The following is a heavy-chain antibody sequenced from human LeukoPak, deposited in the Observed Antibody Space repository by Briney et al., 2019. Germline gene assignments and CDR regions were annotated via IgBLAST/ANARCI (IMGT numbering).Heavy chain of an antibody. J-gene: IGHJ4*02. CDR1: GFTFNSYS. CDR3: VRDNRWASDY. Sequence: GGSLRLSCAASGFTFNSYSMNWVRQAPGKGLEWVANIKGDGGEKYADSVEGRFTISRDNAKNSVYLQMNSLRVEDTAVYYCVRDNRWASDYWGQGTLVTVSS. V-gene: IGHV3-7*01. D-gene: IGHD4-23*01. CDR2: IKGDGGEK.